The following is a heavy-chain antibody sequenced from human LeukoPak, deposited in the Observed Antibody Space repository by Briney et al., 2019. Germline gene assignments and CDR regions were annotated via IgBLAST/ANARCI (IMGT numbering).Heavy chain of an antibody. CDR1: GYTLTELS. J-gene: IGHJ4*02. Sequence: ASVKVSCKVSGYTLTELSMHWVRQATGQGLEWMGWMNPNSGNTGYAQKFQGRVTMTRNTSISTAYMELSSLRSEDTAVYYCARGLWLARGDYYFDYWGQGTLVTVSS. V-gene: IGHV1-8*01. D-gene: IGHD6-19*01. CDR3: ARGLWLARGDYYFDY. CDR2: MNPNSGNT.